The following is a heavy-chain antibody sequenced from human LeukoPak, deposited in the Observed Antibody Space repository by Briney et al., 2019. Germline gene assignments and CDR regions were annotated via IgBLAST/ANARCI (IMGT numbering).Heavy chain of an antibody. CDR2: IRRKTEGGTT. CDR3: TTDSNWGFFD. V-gene: IGHV3-15*01. D-gene: IGHD7-27*01. CDR1: GFTFWNVW. J-gene: IGHJ4*02. Sequence: GGSLRLSCAASGFTFWNVWMSWVRQAPGKGLEWVARIRRKTEGGTTDYNAPVKGRFTISRDDSKNTLYLQMNSLKNEDTAVYYCTTDSNWGFFDWEQGTLVTVSS.